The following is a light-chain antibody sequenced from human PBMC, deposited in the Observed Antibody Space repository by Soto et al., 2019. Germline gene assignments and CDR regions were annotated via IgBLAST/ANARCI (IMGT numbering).Light chain of an antibody. CDR1: SSDVGGYNY. J-gene: IGLJ3*02. CDR2: NVS. V-gene: IGLV2-14*03. CDR3: NSYTTSSTLV. Sequence: QSVLTQPASVSGSPGQSITISCTGTSSDVGGYNYVSWYQHHPGKAPKLLIYNVSDRPSGVSNRLSGSKSGNTASLTISGLQAEDEADYYCNSYTTSSTLVFGGGTKVTVL.